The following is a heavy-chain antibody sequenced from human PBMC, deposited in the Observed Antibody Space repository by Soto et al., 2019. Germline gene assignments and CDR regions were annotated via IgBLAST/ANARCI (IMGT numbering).Heavy chain of an antibody. CDR3: ARDLGTAMAKWFDP. V-gene: IGHV3-66*01. CDR2: IHSNGDT. CDR1: GFSVSGNY. Sequence: GGSLRLSCAASGFSVSGNYMSWVRQAPGKGPEWISVIHSNGDTNYADSVKGRFSISRDRYKNTVYLQMNSLRAEDTAVYYCARDLGTAMAKWFDPWGQGTLVTVSS. J-gene: IGHJ5*02. D-gene: IGHD5-18*01.